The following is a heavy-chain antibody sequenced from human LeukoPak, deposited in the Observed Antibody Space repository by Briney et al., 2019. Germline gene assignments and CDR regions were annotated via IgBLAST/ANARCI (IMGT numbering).Heavy chain of an antibody. V-gene: IGHV3-9*01. CDR1: GFTFEDYA. Sequence: GGSLRLSXAASGFTFEDYAMHWVRQAPGKGLEWVSTISWNSRTIGYADSVKGRFTISRDNAKNSLYLQMNSLTVEDRALYYCVNGVGVNKGYYFDHWGQGSLVTVSS. J-gene: IGHJ4*02. CDR2: ISWNSRTI. D-gene: IGHD1-26*01. CDR3: VNGVGVNKGYYFDH.